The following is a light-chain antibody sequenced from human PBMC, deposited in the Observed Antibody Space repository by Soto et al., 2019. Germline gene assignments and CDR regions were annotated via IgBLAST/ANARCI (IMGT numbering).Light chain of an antibody. CDR3: SSYSTITTYV. Sequence: QSALTQPASVSGSPGQSIAISCTGGTSDIGHYNSVAWYQQHPGKAPKLVIYEVTNRPSGVSNRFSGSKSGNTASLTISGLQAEDEADYYCSSYSTITTYVFGTGTQLTV. J-gene: IGLJ7*01. V-gene: IGLV2-14*01. CDR2: EVT. CDR1: TSDIGHYNS.